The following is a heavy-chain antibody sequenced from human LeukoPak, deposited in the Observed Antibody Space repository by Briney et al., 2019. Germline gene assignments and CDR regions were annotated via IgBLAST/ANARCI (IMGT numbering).Heavy chain of an antibody. CDR1: GYTFTGYY. D-gene: IGHD3-9*01. CDR2: INPNSGGT. CDR3: ARAPGGRYFDY. Sequence: ASVKVSCKASGYTFTGYYMHWVRQAPGQGLEWMGWINPNSGGTNYAQKLQGRVTMTTDTSTSTAYMELRSLRSDDTAGYYCARAPGGRYFDYWGQGTLVTVSS. V-gene: IGHV1-2*02. J-gene: IGHJ4*02.